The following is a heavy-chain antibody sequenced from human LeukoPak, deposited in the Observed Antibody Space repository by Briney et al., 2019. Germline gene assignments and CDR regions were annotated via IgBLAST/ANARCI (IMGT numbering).Heavy chain of an antibody. CDR1: GYSISSGYY. D-gene: IGHD6-19*01. CDR2: IYHSGST. V-gene: IGHV4-38-2*02. CDR3: ARGVAVADYDY. Sequence: SETLSLTCTVSGYSISSGYYWGWIRQPPGQGLEWIGSIYHSGSTYYNPSLKSRVTISVDTSKNQFSLKLSSVTAADAAVYYCARGVAVADYDYWGQGTLVTVSS. J-gene: IGHJ4*02.